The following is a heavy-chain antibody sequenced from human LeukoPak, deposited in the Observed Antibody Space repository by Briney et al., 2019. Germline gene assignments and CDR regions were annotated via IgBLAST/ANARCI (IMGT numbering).Heavy chain of an antibody. Sequence: GGTLRLSCSASGFTFSSYAMHWVRQAPGKGLEYVSAISSNGGSTYYADSVKGRFTISRDNSKNTLYLQMSSLRAEDTAVYYCVRANRGVGNWFVPWGQGTLVTVSS. J-gene: IGHJ5*02. D-gene: IGHD3-10*01. CDR1: GFTFSSYA. CDR2: ISSNGGST. CDR3: VRANRGVGNWFVP. V-gene: IGHV3-64D*06.